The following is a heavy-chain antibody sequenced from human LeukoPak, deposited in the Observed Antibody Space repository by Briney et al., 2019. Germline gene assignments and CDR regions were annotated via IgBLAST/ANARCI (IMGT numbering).Heavy chain of an antibody. D-gene: IGHD3-16*01. Sequence: GGSLRLSCAASGFTFSSYGMHWVRQAPGKGLEWVAVISYDGSNKYYADSVKGRFTISRDNAKNSLYLQMNSLRAEDTAVYYCARTRTLPIAGGFDTWGQGSLVTVSS. CDR2: ISYDGSNK. CDR1: GFTFSSYG. CDR3: ARTRTLPIAGGFDT. V-gene: IGHV3-30*03. J-gene: IGHJ5*02.